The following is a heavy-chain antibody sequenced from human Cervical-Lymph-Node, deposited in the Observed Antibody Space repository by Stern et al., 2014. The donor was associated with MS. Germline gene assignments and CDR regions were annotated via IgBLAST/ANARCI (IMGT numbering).Heavy chain of an antibody. CDR3: ARATGYISSLYFYYYAMDV. Sequence: VQLQESGPGLVKPSETLSLTCSVSGGSISSDYWSWIRQPPGKGLEWIGYIYYSGCTNYNPSLKSRVTISVDPSKKQFSLQLGSVTAADTAVYYCARATGYISSLYFYYYAMDVWGQGTTVTVFS. J-gene: IGHJ6*02. CDR1: GGSISSDY. D-gene: IGHD6-13*01. V-gene: IGHV4-59*01. CDR2: IYYSGCT.